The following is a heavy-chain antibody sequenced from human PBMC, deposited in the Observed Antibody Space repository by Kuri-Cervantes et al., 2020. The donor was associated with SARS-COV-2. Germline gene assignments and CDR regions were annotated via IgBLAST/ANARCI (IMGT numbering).Heavy chain of an antibody. CDR2: ISGSGGST. D-gene: IGHD4-17*01. CDR1: GFTFSNSA. V-gene: IGHV3-23*01. J-gene: IGHJ5*02. CDR3: AKTTVTTKTLNWFDP. Sequence: ETLSLTCAASGFTFSNSAMSWVRQAPGQGLEWVSAISGSGGSTYYADSVKGRFTISRDNSKNTLYLQMNSLRAEDTAVYYCAKTTVTTKTLNWFDPWGQGTLVTVSS.